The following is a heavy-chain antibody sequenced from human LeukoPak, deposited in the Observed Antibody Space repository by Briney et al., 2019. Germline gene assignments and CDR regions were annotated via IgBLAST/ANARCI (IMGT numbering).Heavy chain of an antibody. V-gene: IGHV4-61*02. D-gene: IGHD1-26*01. Sequence: SQTLSLTCTVSGGSFSSVSYYWSWIRQPAGRGLEWIGRIYISGSTNYNPSLKSRVTISVDTSKNQFSLKLSSVSAADTAVYYCARGGLLNWFDPWGQGTLVTVSS. CDR1: GGSFSSVSYY. J-gene: IGHJ5*02. CDR2: IYISGST. CDR3: ARGGLLNWFDP.